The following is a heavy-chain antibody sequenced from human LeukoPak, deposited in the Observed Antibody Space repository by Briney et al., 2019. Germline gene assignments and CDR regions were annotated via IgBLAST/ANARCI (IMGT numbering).Heavy chain of an antibody. Sequence: GGSLRLSCAASGFTFSSYAMSWVRQAPGKGLEWVSAISGSGGSTYYADSVKGRFTISRDNSKNTLYLQMNSLRAEDTAVYYCAKRYCSSTSCSETKQFPFDYWGQGTLVTVSS. CDR3: AKRYCSSTSCSETKQFPFDY. CDR1: GFTFSSYA. D-gene: IGHD2-2*01. J-gene: IGHJ4*02. V-gene: IGHV3-23*01. CDR2: ISGSGGST.